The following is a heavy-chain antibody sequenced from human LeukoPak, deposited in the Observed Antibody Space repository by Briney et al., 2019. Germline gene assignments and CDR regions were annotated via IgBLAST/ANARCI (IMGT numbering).Heavy chain of an antibody. CDR3: ARGKRLPYYYGSGSFLGNDAFDI. V-gene: IGHV4-34*01. CDR1: GGSFSGYY. J-gene: IGHJ3*02. CDR2: IIQSGST. D-gene: IGHD3-10*01. Sequence: SETLSLTCAVYGGSFSGYYWSCIRQPPGKGLEWIGEIIQSGSTNYNPSLKSRVTISVDTSKNQFSLKLSSVTAADTAVYYCARGKRLPYYYGSGSFLGNDAFDIWGQGTMVTVSS.